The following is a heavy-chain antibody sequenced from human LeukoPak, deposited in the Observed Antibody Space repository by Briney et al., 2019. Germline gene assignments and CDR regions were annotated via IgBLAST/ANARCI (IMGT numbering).Heavy chain of an antibody. V-gene: IGHV3-53*01. D-gene: IGHD4-17*01. CDR3: ARGTTVTTWSQY. CDR1: GFPVSSNF. CDR2: MYSGGST. Sequence: GGSLRLSCAVSGFPVSSNFMSWVRQAPGKGLQSVSIMYSGGSTDYADSVRGRFSISRDSSQNTVSLQMNSLRAEDTAVYYCARGTTVTTWSQYWGQGTLVTVSS. J-gene: IGHJ4*02.